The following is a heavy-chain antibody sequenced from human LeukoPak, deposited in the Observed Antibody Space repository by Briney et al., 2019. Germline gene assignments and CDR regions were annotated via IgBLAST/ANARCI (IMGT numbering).Heavy chain of an antibody. CDR3: ARLLAAPRSGVDY. D-gene: IGHD6-13*01. CDR1: GSSFTSYW. J-gene: IGHJ4*02. V-gene: IGHV5-51*01. Sequence: GEALQISCKGSGSSFTSYWIGWVRPLPGKGLEWMGIIYPGDSDTRYSPSFQGQVTIPADKSISTAYLQWSSLKASDTAMYYCARLLAAPRSGVDYWGQGTLVTVSS. CDR2: IYPGDSDT.